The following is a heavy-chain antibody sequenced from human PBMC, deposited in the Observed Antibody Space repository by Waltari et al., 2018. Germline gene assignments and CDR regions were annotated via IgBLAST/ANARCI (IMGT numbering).Heavy chain of an antibody. CDR1: GYSISSGYY. D-gene: IGHD3-22*01. V-gene: IGHV4-38-2*01. Sequence: QVQLQESGPGLVKPSETLSLTCAVSGYSISSGYYWGWIRQPPGKGLEWIGSIYHSGSTSYNPSLKSRVTISVDTSKNQFSLKLSSVTAADTAVYYCARAGYYYDSSGYNFDYWGQGTLVTVSS. CDR3: ARAGYYYDSSGYNFDY. J-gene: IGHJ4*02. CDR2: IYHSGST.